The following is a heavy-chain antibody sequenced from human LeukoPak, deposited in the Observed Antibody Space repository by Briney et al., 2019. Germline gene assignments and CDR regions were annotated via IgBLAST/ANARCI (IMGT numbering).Heavy chain of an antibody. CDR1: GYSISSGYY. Sequence: LVKPSETLSLTCTVSGYSISSGYYWGWIRQPPGKGLEWIGSIYHSGSTYYNPSLKSRVTISVDTSKNQFSLKLSSVTAADTAVYYCAKSNGYGLVDIWGQGTMVTVSS. V-gene: IGHV4-38-2*02. CDR3: AKSNGYGLVDI. CDR2: IYHSGST. D-gene: IGHD3-10*01. J-gene: IGHJ3*02.